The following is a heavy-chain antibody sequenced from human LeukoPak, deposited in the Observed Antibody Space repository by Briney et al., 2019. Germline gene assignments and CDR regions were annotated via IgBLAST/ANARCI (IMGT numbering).Heavy chain of an antibody. D-gene: IGHD3-22*01. V-gene: IGHV4-4*07. CDR2: IYTSGST. J-gene: IGHJ5*02. CDR3: AAAQIDYYDSSGYYYGWFDP. CDR1: GGSICSYY. Sequence: SETLSLTCTVSGGSICSYYWSWIRQPAGKGLEWIGRIYTSGSTNYNPSLKSRVTMSVDTSKNQFSLKLSSVTAADTAVYYCAAAQIDYYDSSGYYYGWFDPWGQGTLVTVSS.